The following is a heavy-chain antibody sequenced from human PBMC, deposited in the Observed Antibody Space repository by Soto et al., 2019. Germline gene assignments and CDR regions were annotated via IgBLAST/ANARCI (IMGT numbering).Heavy chain of an antibody. J-gene: IGHJ5*02. CDR1: TGTFPHYA. CDR2: IIPVLATT. Sequence: QVQLVQSGPEVKKPGSSVKVSCMASTGTFPHYALSWVRQAPGQGLEWMGGIIPVLATTTYAQKFQGRVSITADESTSTAYMELSSLRSDDTAVYYCACNWGNSLKNWLAPWGQGTLVTVAS. D-gene: IGHD7-27*01. CDR3: ACNWGNSLKNWLAP. V-gene: IGHV1-69*01.